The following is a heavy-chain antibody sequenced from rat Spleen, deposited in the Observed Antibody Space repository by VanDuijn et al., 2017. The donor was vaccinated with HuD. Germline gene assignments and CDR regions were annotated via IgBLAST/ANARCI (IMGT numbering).Heavy chain of an antibody. D-gene: IGHD1-11*01. Sequence: EVQLVESGGGLVQPGRSLKLSCAASGFTFSDYNMAWVRQAPKKGLEWDATISYDGSSTYYRDSVKARFTVSRDDTNNTHYLQMDSLRSEDTATYYCAIHGGLRNWFDSWGQGTLVTVSS. CDR3: AIHGGLRNWFDS. V-gene: IGHV5-7*01. CDR1: GFTFSDYN. CDR2: ISYDGSST. J-gene: IGHJ3*01.